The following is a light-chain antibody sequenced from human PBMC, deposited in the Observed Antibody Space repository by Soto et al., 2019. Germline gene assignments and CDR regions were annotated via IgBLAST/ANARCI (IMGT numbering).Light chain of an antibody. Sequence: EIVLTQSPGTLSLSPRERATLSCRASQSVSSNYLAWYQHRPGQAPRLLIYGVSNRPPGIPDRFSGSGSGTHVTLTISRLEPEDFAVYYCQQYAASPRTFGRGNQVEVK. CDR1: QSVSSNY. J-gene: IGKJ1*01. V-gene: IGKV3-20*01. CDR2: GVS. CDR3: QQYAASPRT.